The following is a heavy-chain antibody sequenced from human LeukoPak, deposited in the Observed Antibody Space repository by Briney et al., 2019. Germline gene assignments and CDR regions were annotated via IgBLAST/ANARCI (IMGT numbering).Heavy chain of an antibody. CDR3: AKDGSWGDYYFYFYMDV. CDR2: ISASEHYT. CDR1: GFTFCYFA. J-gene: IGHJ6*03. Sequence: PGGTLRLSCDTSGSGFTFCYFALSRVRQAPGKGPEWLSGISASEHYTYYTDSGKGRFTISRDNFKNTLYKDINRLSAEDTAVYYCAKDGSWGDYYFYFYMDVGGKGTTVTVPS. V-gene: IGHV3-23*01. D-gene: IGHD3-16*01.